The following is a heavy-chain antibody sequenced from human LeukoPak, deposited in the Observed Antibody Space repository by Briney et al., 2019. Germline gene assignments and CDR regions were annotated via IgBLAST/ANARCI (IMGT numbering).Heavy chain of an antibody. J-gene: IGHJ6*03. Sequence: SETLSLTCTVSGGSISSGSYYWSWIRQPAGKGLEWIGRIYTSGSTNYNPSLKSRVTISVDTSKNQFSLKLSSVTAADTAVYYCARGQDFWGGYSSQDYYYYMDVWGKGTTVTVSS. CDR3: ARGQDFWGGYSSQDYYYYMDV. V-gene: IGHV4-61*02. D-gene: IGHD3-3*01. CDR2: IYTSGST. CDR1: GGSISSGSYY.